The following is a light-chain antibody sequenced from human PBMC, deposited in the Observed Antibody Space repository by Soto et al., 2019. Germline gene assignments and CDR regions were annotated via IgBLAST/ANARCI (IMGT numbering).Light chain of an antibody. J-gene: IGKJ4*01. CDR1: QDIRND. Sequence: DIQMTQSPSSLSASVGDRVTITWRASQDIRNDLGWYQQQPGKAPKRLLYGTSILQSGVPARFSGSGSGTEFTITSSSLQPEDFATYSCLQHSSFPLTFGGGTKVEI. V-gene: IGKV1-17*01. CDR2: GTS. CDR3: LQHSSFPLT.